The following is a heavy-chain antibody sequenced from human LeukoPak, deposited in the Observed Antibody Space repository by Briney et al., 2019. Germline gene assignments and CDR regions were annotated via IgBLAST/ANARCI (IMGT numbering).Heavy chain of an antibody. J-gene: IGHJ4*02. V-gene: IGHV1-2*02. D-gene: IGHD3-22*01. Sequence: ASVKVSGKASGHTVTGYYMHWVRQAPGQGLEWMGWINPKSGGTNYAQKFQGRVTMTRDTSTSTAYMELSRLRSDDTAVYYCAREWLLHRYFDYWGQGTLVTVSS. CDR2: INPKSGGT. CDR3: AREWLLHRYFDY. CDR1: GHTVTGYY.